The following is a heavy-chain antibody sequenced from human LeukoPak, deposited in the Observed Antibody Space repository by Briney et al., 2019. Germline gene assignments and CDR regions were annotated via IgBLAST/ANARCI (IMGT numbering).Heavy chain of an antibody. V-gene: IGHV4-30-4*08. CDR1: GGSISSGDYY. J-gene: IGHJ4*02. Sequence: SQTLSLTCTVSGGSISSGDYYWSWIRQPPGKGLEWIGYIYYSGSTYYNPPLKSRVTISVDTSKNQFSLKLSSVTAADTAVYYCARAGWEYCSSTSCYTHFDYWGQGILVTVSS. D-gene: IGHD2-2*02. CDR2: IYYSGST. CDR3: ARAGWEYCSSTSCYTHFDY.